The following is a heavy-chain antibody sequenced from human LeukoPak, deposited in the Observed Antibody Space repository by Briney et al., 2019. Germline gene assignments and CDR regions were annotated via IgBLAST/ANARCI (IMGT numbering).Heavy chain of an antibody. CDR1: GFTVSSNY. Sequence: GGSLRLSCAAPGFTVSSNYMSWVRQAPGKGLEWVSVIYSGGSTYYADSVKGRFTISRDNSKNTLYLQMNSLRAEDTAVYYCARVPSSSVGFHAFDIWGQGTMVTVSS. D-gene: IGHD3-10*01. V-gene: IGHV3-53*01. CDR2: IYSGGST. CDR3: ARVPSSSVGFHAFDI. J-gene: IGHJ3*02.